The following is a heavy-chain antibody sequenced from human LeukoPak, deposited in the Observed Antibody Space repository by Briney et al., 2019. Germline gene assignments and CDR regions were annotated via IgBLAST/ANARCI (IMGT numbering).Heavy chain of an antibody. V-gene: IGHV1-69*05. CDR2: IIPIFGTA. CDR3: ARGSSYREYSSSSWANFGY. J-gene: IGHJ4*02. CDR1: GGTFSSYA. Sequence: SVNVSCKASGGTFSSYAISWVRQAPGQGLEWMGGIIPIFGTANYAQKFQGRVTITTDESTSTAYMELSSLRSEDTAVYYCARGSSYREYSSSSWANFGYWGQGTLVTVSS. D-gene: IGHD6-6*01.